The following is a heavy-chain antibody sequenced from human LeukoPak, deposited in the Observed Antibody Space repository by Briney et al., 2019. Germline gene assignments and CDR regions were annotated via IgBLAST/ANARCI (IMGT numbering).Heavy chain of an antibody. CDR1: GFSLSTSGVG. J-gene: IGHJ3*02. Sequence: SGPTLVNPTQTLTLTCTFSGFSLSTSGVGVAWIRQPPGKALEWLALIYWDDDKRYSPSLKSRLTITKDTSKQQVVFTMTNMDTVDTATYYCAHSTDYYDYVWGSYRLDAFDIWGQGTMVTVSS. D-gene: IGHD3-16*02. CDR2: IYWDDDK. CDR3: AHSTDYYDYVWGSYRLDAFDI. V-gene: IGHV2-5*02.